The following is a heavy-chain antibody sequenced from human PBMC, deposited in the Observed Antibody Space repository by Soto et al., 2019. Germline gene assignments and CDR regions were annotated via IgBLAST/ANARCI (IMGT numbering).Heavy chain of an antibody. CDR3: AGDPFYYASGF. Sequence: QVQLVESGGGLVEPGGSLRLSCAASGFKFGDHYMTWIRQAPGKGLEWVSKISGDGTTQYYADSVEGRFTVSRDNTKNSLHLQMNRLRAEDTALYYCAGDPFYYASGFWGQGTLVTVSS. CDR1: GFKFGDHY. V-gene: IGHV3-11*01. J-gene: IGHJ4*02. CDR2: ISGDGTTQ. D-gene: IGHD3-10*01.